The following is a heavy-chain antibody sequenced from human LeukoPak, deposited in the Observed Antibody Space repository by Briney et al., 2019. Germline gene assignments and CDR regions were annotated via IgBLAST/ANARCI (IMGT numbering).Heavy chain of an antibody. Sequence: PSETLSLTCTVSGASISSYYWSWIRQPPGKGLEWIGYTYYSGSTNYNPSLKSRVTISVDTSKNQFSLNLSSVTAADTAVYFCASSGTTRNWFDPWGQGTLVTVSS. CDR1: GASISSYY. CDR3: ASSGTTRNWFDP. J-gene: IGHJ5*02. V-gene: IGHV4-59*01. CDR2: TYYSGST. D-gene: IGHD1-1*01.